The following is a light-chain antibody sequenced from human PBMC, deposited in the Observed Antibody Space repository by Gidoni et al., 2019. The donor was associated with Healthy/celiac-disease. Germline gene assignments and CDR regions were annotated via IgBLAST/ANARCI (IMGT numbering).Light chain of an antibody. CDR1: QSLLHSNGYNY. V-gene: IGKV2-28*01. J-gene: IGKJ2*01. Sequence: DIVMTQSTLSLPVTPGEPASISCRSSQSLLHSNGYNYLDWYLLKPAQSTQLLIYLGSNRASGVPDRFSGSVSGTDFTLNISRVEAEDVGVYYCMQALQTPLYTFGQGTKLEIK. CDR2: LGS. CDR3: MQALQTPLYT.